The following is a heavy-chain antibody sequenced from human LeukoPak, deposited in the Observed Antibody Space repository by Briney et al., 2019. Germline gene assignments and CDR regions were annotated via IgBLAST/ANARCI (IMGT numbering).Heavy chain of an antibody. D-gene: IGHD2-8*01. CDR1: GGSISSYY. J-gene: IGHJ4*02. CDR3: ARGTRILYSSKFDY. V-gene: IGHV4-59*01. Sequence: PSETLSLTCTVSGGSISSYYWSWIRQHPGKGLEWIGYIYYSGSTNYNPSLKSRVTISVDTSKNQFSLKLSSVTAADTAVYYCARGTRILYSSKFDYWGQGTLVTVSS. CDR2: IYYSGST.